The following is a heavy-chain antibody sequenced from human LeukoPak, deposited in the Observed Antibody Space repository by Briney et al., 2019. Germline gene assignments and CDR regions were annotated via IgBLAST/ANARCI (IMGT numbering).Heavy chain of an antibody. Sequence: GGSLRLSCAASGFTFSSYAMSWVRQAPGKGLEWVSAISGSGGSTYYADSVKGRFTISRDSSKNTLYLQMNSLRAEDTAVYYCARVDNYYYYMDVWGKGTTVTVSS. J-gene: IGHJ6*03. D-gene: IGHD3-9*01. CDR3: ARVDNYYYYMDV. CDR2: ISGSGGST. CDR1: GFTFSSYA. V-gene: IGHV3-23*01.